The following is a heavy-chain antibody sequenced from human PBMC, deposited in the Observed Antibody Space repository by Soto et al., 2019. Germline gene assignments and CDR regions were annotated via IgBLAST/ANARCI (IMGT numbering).Heavy chain of an antibody. CDR1: GGSISPYY. CDR2: IYYSGST. CDR3: ARKRTYYYDSSGQPRDGMDV. J-gene: IGHJ6*02. Sequence: PLETLSLTCTVSGGSISPYYWSWIRQPPGKGLEWIGYIYYSGSTYYNPSLKSRVTISVDTSKNQFSLKLSSVTAADTAVYYCARKRTYYYDSSGQPRDGMDVWGQGTTVTSP. D-gene: IGHD3-22*01. V-gene: IGHV4-30-4*01.